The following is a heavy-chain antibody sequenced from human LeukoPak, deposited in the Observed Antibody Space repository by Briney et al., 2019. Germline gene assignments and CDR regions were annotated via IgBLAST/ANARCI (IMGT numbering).Heavy chain of an antibody. CDR1: GGSFNGYF. Sequence: SETLSLTCAVYGGSFNGYFWTWLRQPPGKGLEWIGEINHSGSTNYNPSLKGRVTISVDTSKNQFSLKLSSVTAADTAVYYCARRGVAGSRGYYYYMDVWGKGTTVTISS. CDR3: ARRGVAGSRGYYYYMDV. J-gene: IGHJ6*03. D-gene: IGHD6-19*01. V-gene: IGHV4-34*01. CDR2: INHSGST.